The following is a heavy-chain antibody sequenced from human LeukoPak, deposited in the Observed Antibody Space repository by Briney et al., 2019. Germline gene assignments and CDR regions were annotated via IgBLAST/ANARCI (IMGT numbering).Heavy chain of an antibody. CDR1: GGSISSSTYY. D-gene: IGHD1-26*01. V-gene: IGHV4-39*07. J-gene: IGHJ4*02. CDR3: ARAERYSGSCDY. Sequence: SETLSLTCTVSGGSISSSTYYWGWIRQPPGKGLEWIGSVYYGGSTYYSPSLKSRVTISVDTSKNQFSLKLSSVTAADTAVYFCARAERYSGSCDYWGQGALVSVSS. CDR2: VYYGGST.